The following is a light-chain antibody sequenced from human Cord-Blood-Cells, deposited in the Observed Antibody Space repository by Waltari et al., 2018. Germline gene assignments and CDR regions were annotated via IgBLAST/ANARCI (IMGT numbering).Light chain of an antibody. CDR3: CSYAGSVV. V-gene: IGLV2-23*01. CDR2: DGS. CDR1: SSDVGRSNL. Sequence: QSALTQPASVSGSPGQSITISCTGTSSDVGRSNLVSWYQQPPGKAPKLMIYDGSKRPSGVSNRFSGSKSGNTASLTSSGLQAEDEADYYCCSYAGSVVFGGGTKLTVL. J-gene: IGLJ2*01.